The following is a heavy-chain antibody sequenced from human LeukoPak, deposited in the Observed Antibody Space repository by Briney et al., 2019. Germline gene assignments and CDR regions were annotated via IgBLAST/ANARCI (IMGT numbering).Heavy chain of an antibody. CDR3: ARTYDSSGSVPPDYFDY. D-gene: IGHD3-22*01. CDR1: GGTFSSYA. Sequence: ASVKVSCKASGGTFSSYAISWVRQAPGQGLEGMGGIISIFGTANYAQKFQGRVTITADESTSTAYMELSSLRSEDTAVYYCARTYDSSGSVPPDYFDYWGQGTLVTVSS. CDR2: IISIFGTA. V-gene: IGHV1-69*01. J-gene: IGHJ4*02.